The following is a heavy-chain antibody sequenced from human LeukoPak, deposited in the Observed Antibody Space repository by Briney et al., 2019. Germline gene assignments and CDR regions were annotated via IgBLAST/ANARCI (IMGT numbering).Heavy chain of an antibody. J-gene: IGHJ3*02. V-gene: IGHV3-7*04. D-gene: IGHD2-15*01. CDR3: SRVRGGYCSGGSCYSAFDI. CDR2: IKQDGSEK. Sequence: GGSLRLSCAASGFTFSSYWMSWVRQAPGKGLEWVANIKQDGSEKYYVDSVKGRFTISRDNAQNSLYLQMNSLRAEDTAVYYCSRVRGGYCSGGSCYSAFDIWGQGTMVTVSS. CDR1: GFTFSSYW.